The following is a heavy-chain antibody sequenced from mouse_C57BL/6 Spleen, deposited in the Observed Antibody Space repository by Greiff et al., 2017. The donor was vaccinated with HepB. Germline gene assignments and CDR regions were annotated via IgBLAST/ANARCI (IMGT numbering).Heavy chain of an antibody. CDR2: INPYNGGT. CDR1: GYTFTDYY. V-gene: IGHV1-19*01. D-gene: IGHD2-2*01. Sequence: EVQLQQSGPVLVKPGASVKMSCKASGYTFTDYYMNWVKQSHGKSLEWIGVINPYNGGTSYNQKFKGKATLTVDKSSSTAYMELNSLTSEDSAVYYCSDGYDGDGPWFAYWGQGTLVTVSA. J-gene: IGHJ3*01. CDR3: SDGYDGDGPWFAY.